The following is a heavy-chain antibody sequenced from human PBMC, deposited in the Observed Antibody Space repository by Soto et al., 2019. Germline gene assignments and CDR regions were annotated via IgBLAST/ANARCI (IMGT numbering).Heavy chain of an antibody. J-gene: IGHJ4*02. CDR1: GFTFDDDA. CDR2: ISWNGGTT. Sequence: GRSLRLSCAASGFTFDDDAMAWVRQAPGKGLEWVSGISWNGGTTSYADSVKGRFTISRDNAKNSLFLEINSLRAEDTALYYCARDHFDSSGFYASLDCWGQGAQVTVS. D-gene: IGHD3-22*01. V-gene: IGHV3-20*04. CDR3: ARDHFDSSGFYASLDC.